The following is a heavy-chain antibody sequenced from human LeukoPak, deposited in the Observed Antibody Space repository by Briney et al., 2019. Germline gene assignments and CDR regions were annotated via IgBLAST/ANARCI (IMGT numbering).Heavy chain of an antibody. CDR2: ISGSGGDT. J-gene: IGHJ4*02. Sequence: GGSLRLSCSASGFTFSRSAMSWVRQAAGKGLEWVSGISGSGGDTYYTDSVKGRFTISRDNSKTTVYLQMNSLRPEDTATYYCAKEGRLTVAAVVVENYFDYWGQGTPVTVSA. CDR1: GFTFSRSA. D-gene: IGHD3-22*01. V-gene: IGHV3-23*01. CDR3: AKEGRLTVAAVVVENYFDY.